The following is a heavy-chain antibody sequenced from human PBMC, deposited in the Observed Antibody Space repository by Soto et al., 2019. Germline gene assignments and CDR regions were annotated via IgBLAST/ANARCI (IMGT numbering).Heavy chain of an antibody. Sequence: SETLSLTCTVSGGSISSSSYYWGWIRQPPGKGLEWIGSIYYSGSTYYNPSLKSRVTISVDTSKNQFSLKMSSVTAADTAVYYCARRGNTIVGVKDAFDIWGQGTMVTVSS. CDR2: IYYSGST. CDR1: GGSISSSSYY. CDR3: ARRGNTIVGVKDAFDI. J-gene: IGHJ3*02. V-gene: IGHV4-39*01. D-gene: IGHD1-26*01.